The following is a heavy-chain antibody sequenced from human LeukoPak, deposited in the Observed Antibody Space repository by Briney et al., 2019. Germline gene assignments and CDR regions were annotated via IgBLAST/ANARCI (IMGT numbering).Heavy chain of an antibody. Sequence: PGGTLRLSCAASGFPVNKDEMHWVRQAPGQGLEWVSYIDAGATSTNYADSVWGRFTLSRDNAQNSVHLQMNSLRDEDTAVYYCVRGRLLRSTKYFDYWGQGALGTVSS. CDR1: GFPVNKDE. CDR2: IDAGATST. J-gene: IGHJ4*02. V-gene: IGHV3-48*03. D-gene: IGHD2-21*02. CDR3: VRGRLLRSTKYFDY.